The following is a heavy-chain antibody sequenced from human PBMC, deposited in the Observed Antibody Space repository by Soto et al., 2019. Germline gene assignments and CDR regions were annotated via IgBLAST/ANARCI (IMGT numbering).Heavy chain of an antibody. D-gene: IGHD5-18*01. J-gene: IGHJ4*02. CDR3: ARDRGPFVDTARAAY. CDR1: GFTFSDFG. Sequence: ESGGGVVQPGRSLRLSCTASGFTFSDFGMHWVRQAPGKGLEWVALIWYDGSNKYYSDSVKGRFSISRDDSENRLNLQMNSRRVEDTAVYYCARDRGPFVDTARAAYWGQGALVTVSS. CDR2: IWYDGSNK. V-gene: IGHV3-33*01.